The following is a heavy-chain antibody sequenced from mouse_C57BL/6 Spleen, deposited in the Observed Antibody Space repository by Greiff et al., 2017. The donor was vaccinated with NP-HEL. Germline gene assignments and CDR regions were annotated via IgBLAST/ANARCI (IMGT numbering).Heavy chain of an antibody. CDR2: ISYSAST. CDR1: GYSITSGYG. J-gene: IGHJ2*01. Sequence: EVKLQESGPGLVKPSQSLSLTCTVTGYSITSGYGWNWIRQFPGNKLEWMGYISYSASTNYNPSLKSRISITRDTSKNQFFLPLNSVTTEDTATYYCARTARIKYWGQGTTLTVSS. CDR3: ARTARIKY. D-gene: IGHD1-2*01. V-gene: IGHV3-2*02.